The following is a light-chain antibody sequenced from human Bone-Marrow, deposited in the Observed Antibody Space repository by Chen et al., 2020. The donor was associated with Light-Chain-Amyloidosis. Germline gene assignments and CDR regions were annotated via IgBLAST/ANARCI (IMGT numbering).Light chain of an antibody. CDR3: QHYYNIPYT. V-gene: IGKV4-1*01. J-gene: IGKJ2*01. CDR1: QSILYSSNNRNY. Sequence: TLMPQSPDSLAVSLGERAPINCKSSQSILYSSNNRNYLAWYQQQPGQPPKLLIYWASTRESGVPDRFSGSGSGTDFTLTISSLQAEDVAVYYCQHYYNIPYTFGQGTKLEIK. CDR2: WAS.